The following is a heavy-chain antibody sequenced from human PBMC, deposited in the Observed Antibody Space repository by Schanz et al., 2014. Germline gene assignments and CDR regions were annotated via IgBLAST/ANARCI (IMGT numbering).Heavy chain of an antibody. CDR1: GITFSDYA. CDR3: ATENWWTVEK. J-gene: IGHJ4*02. V-gene: IGHV3-23*01. Sequence: EVQLLESGGALEQPGGSLRLSCAASGITFSDYAMSWVRQAPGKGLEWVSTIASGGSHTFYADSVTGRFTISGDNSKNTLFLQMNSLRVEDTAIYYCATENWWTVEKWGQGTLVTVSS. D-gene: IGHD2-15*01. CDR2: IASGGSHT.